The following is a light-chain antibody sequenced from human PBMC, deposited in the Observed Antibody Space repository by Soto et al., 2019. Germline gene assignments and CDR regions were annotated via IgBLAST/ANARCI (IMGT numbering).Light chain of an antibody. Sequence: QSALTQPASVSGSPGQSITISCTGTHSDVGSYNLVSWYQQHPGKAPKLIIYEDSKRPSGVSNRFSGFKSGYTASLTISGLEAEDEADYYCCSYAGSFSVIFGGGTKVTVL. CDR2: EDS. CDR1: HSDVGSYNL. V-gene: IGLV2-23*01. J-gene: IGLJ2*01. CDR3: CSYAGSFSVI.